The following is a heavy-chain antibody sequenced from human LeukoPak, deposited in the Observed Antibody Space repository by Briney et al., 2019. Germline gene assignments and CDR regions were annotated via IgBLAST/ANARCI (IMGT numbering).Heavy chain of an antibody. D-gene: IGHD3-22*01. J-gene: IGHJ4*02. V-gene: IGHV3-21*01. Sequence: GGSLRLSCTASGFIFSNYDMNWVRQAPGKGLEWVSYISATRGFINYADSVKGRFTISRDNAKNSLYLQMNSLRAEDTAVYYCARDEEGYYDSSGAGGYWGQGTLVTVSS. CDR2: ISATRGFI. CDR3: ARDEEGYYDSSGAGGY. CDR1: GFIFSNYD.